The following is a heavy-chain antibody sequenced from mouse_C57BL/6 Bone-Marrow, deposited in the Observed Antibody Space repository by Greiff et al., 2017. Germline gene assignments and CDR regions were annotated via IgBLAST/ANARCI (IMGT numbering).Heavy chain of an antibody. CDR2: ILPGSGST. J-gene: IGHJ1*03. CDR3: AGMGSHTLFDV. CDR1: GYTFTGYW. Sequence: QVQLQQSGAELMKPGASVKLSCKATGYTFTGYWIEWVKQRPGHGLEWIGEILPGSGSTNSNEKFKGKATFTADKSSSTAYMQLSSLTSEDAAVYYCAGMGSHTLFDVWGTGTTVTVSS. D-gene: IGHD1-1*02. V-gene: IGHV1-9*01.